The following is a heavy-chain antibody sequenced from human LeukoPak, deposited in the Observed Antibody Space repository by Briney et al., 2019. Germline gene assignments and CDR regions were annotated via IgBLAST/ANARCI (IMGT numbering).Heavy chain of an antibody. CDR3: AREHGDYYYGMDV. V-gene: IGHV4-59*01. CDR2: IYYSGST. D-gene: IGHD4-17*01. Sequence: SETLSLTCTVSGGSISSYYWSWIRQPPGKGLEWIGYIYYSGSTNYNPSLKSRVTISVDTSKNQFSLKLSSVTAADTAVYYCAREHGDYYYGMDVWGKGTTVTVSS. J-gene: IGHJ6*04. CDR1: GGSISSYY.